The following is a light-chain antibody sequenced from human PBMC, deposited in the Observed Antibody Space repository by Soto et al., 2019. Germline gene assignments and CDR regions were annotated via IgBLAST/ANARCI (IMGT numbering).Light chain of an antibody. J-gene: IGKJ4*01. V-gene: IGKV3-15*01. CDR2: GAS. CDR3: QQYNNWPPLT. CDR1: QSVSNN. Sequence: EIVMTQSPTTLSVSLGERATLSCRASQSVSNNLAWYQQKPGQAPRLLIYGASTRATGIPARFTGSGSGTEFTFTISSLQSGDFAVYYCQQYNNWPPLTFGGGTKVESK.